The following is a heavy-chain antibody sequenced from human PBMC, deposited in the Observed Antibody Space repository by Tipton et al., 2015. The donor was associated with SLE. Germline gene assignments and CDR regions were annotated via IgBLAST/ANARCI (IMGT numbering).Heavy chain of an antibody. CDR3: ASRGSWSGTDAFDI. D-gene: IGHD6-13*01. Sequence: TLSLTCTVSGGSISGYYWSWIRQLPGKGLEWIGSIYHSGSTYYNPSLKSRVTISVDTSKNQFSLKLSSVTAADTAVYYCASRGSWSGTDAFDIWGQGTMVTVSS. CDR1: GGSISGYY. J-gene: IGHJ3*02. V-gene: IGHV4-59*08. CDR2: IYHSGST.